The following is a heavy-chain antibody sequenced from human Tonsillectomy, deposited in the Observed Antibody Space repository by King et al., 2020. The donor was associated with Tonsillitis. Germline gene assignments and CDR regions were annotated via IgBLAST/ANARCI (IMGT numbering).Heavy chain of an antibody. Sequence: VQLVQSGAEVKKPGASVKVSCKASGYTFTGYFMHWVRQAPGQGLEWMGWINPNSGGTNYAQKFQGRVTMTRDTSISTAYMELRRLRSDDTAVYYCARVGYNYYDSSGYYDFDYWGQGTLVTVSS. J-gene: IGHJ4*02. V-gene: IGHV1-2*02. CDR1: GYTFTGYF. CDR2: INPNSGGT. CDR3: ARVGYNYYDSSGYYDFDY. D-gene: IGHD3-22*01.